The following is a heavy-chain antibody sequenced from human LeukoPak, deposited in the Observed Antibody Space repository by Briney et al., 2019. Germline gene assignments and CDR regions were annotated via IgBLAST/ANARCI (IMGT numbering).Heavy chain of an antibody. CDR1: GFTFSTSW. Sequence: GGSLRLSCAASGFTFSTSWMHWVRQVPGKGLVWVSRINTDGSSTIYADSVVGRFTISRDNAKNTLYLQMNSLRAEDTAVYYCARDRGGSGPTTTDYWGQGTLVTVSS. J-gene: IGHJ4*02. CDR2: INTDGSST. V-gene: IGHV3-74*01. D-gene: IGHD6-19*01. CDR3: ARDRGGSGPTTTDY.